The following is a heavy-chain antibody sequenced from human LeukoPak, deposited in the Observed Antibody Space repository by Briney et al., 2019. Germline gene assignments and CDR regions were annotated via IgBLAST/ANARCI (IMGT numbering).Heavy chain of an antibody. CDR1: GGTFSSYA. V-gene: IGHV1-69*04. CDR2: IIPILGIA. J-gene: IGHJ4*02. Sequence: SVKVSCKAPGGTFSSYAISWVRQAPGQGLEWMGRIIPILGIANYAQKFQGRVTITADKSTSTAYMELSSLRSEDTAVYYCARDGGSGSYYYFDYWGQGTLVTVSS. D-gene: IGHD1-26*01. CDR3: ARDGGSGSYYYFDY.